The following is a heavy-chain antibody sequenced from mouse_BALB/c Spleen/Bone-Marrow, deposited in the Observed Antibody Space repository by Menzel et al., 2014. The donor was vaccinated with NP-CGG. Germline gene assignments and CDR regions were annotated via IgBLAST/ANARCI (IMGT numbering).Heavy chain of an antibody. CDR3: ARNWVSFDY. Sequence: QVQLKESRPELVKPGAPVKLSCKSSGYTFTSYWMNWVNQRPGRGLEWIGRIDPSDSETHYNQKFKDKATLTVDKSSSTAYIQLSSLTSEHSAVYYCARNWVSFDYWDQGSTLPVSS. CDR2: IDPSDSET. V-gene: IGHV1-69*02. CDR1: GYTFTSYW. J-gene: IGHJ2*01. D-gene: IGHD4-1*01.